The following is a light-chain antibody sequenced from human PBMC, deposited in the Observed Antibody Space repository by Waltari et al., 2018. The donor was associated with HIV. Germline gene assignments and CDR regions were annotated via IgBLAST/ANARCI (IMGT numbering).Light chain of an antibody. CDR3: QEWDSSAVI. V-gene: IGLV3-1*01. Sequence: SYELTQPPSVSVSPRQTTSITGSGPNLESQYVCWYQQKQGQHPVLVINQHTERRAWNPERFAGFYCGNTETLTVSGTQAVDEGEYYCQEWDSSAVIFGRGNKLTVL. CDR2: QHT. CDR1: NLESQY. J-gene: IGLJ2*01.